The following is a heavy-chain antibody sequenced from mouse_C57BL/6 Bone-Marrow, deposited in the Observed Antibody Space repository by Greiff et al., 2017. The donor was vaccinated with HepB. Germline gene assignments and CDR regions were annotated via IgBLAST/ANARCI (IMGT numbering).Heavy chain of an antibody. V-gene: IGHV5-4*01. Sequence: EVKLQESGGGLVKPGGSLKLSCAASGFTFSSYAMSWVRQTPEKRLEWVATISDGGSYTYYPDNVKGRFTISRDNAKNNLYLQMSHLKSEDTAMYYCARDGTVDYWGQGTTLTVSS. CDR1: GFTFSSYA. CDR3: ARDGTVDY. D-gene: IGHD1-1*01. CDR2: ISDGGSYT. J-gene: IGHJ2*01.